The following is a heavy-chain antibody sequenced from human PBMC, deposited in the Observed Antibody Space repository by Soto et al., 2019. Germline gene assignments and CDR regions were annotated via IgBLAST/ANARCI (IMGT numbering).Heavy chain of an antibody. D-gene: IGHD4-17*01. Sequence: GSLRLSCAASGFTFSSYAMSWVRQAPGKGLEWVSAISGSGGSTYYADSVKGRFTISRDNSKNTLYLQMNSLRAEDTAVYYCAAMTTVTTTLYYWGQGTLVTVSS. CDR3: AAMTTVTTTLYY. V-gene: IGHV3-23*01. CDR2: ISGSGGST. J-gene: IGHJ4*02. CDR1: GFTFSSYA.